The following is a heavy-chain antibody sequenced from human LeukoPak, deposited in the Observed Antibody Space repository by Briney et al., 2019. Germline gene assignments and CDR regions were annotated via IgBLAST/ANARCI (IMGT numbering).Heavy chain of an antibody. CDR3: AKGYYDYVWGSYYFDY. V-gene: IGHV3-23*01. D-gene: IGHD3-16*01. J-gene: IGHJ4*02. CDR1: GFTFSSYA. Sequence: GSLRLSCAASGFTFSSYAMSWVRQAPGKGLEWVSAISGSGGSTYYADSVKGRFTISRDNSRDTLYLQMNSLRAEDTAVYYCAKGYYDYVWGSYYFDYWGQGTLVTVSS. CDR2: ISGSGGST.